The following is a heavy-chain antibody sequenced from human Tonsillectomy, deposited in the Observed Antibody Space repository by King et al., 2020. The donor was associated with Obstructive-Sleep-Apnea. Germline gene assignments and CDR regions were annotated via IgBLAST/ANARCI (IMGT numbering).Heavy chain of an antibody. CDR2: IIPLFSAA. V-gene: IGHV1-69*01. CDR3: ARRNGSYYDTSGYYYLDV. J-gene: IGHJ4*02. CDR1: GGAFSSSV. Sequence: VQLVESGAEVRKPGSSVTVSCKASGGAFSSSVISWVRQAPGQGLEWMGGIIPLFSAANYAQRFQGRVTITADESTSTSYMELHSLQSSDTAVYLCARRNGSYYDTSGYYYLDVWGQGSLVTVSS. D-gene: IGHD3-22*01.